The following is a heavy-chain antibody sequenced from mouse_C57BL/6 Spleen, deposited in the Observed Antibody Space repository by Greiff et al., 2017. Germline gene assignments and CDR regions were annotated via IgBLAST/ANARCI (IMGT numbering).Heavy chain of an antibody. D-gene: IGHD2-4*01. CDR3: ARRGDYDYDGVY. CDR2: IDPSDSYT. V-gene: IGHV1-50*01. CDR1: GYTFTSYW. Sequence: QVQLQQPGAELVKPGASVKLSCKASGYTFTSYWMQWVKQRPGQGLEWIGEIDPSDSYTNYNQKFKGKATLTVDTSSSTAYMQLSSLTSEDSAVYYCARRGDYDYDGVYWGQGTSVTVSS. J-gene: IGHJ4*01.